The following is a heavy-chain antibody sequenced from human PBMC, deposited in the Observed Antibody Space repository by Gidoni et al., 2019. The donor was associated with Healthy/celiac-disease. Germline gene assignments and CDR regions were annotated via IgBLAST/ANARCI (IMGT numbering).Heavy chain of an antibody. CDR1: GGSFSGYY. CDR2: INHSGST. CDR3: ARGYIAAAGRPITFDY. J-gene: IGHJ4*02. D-gene: IGHD6-13*01. V-gene: IGHV4-34*01. Sequence: QVQLQQWGAGLLKPSETLSLTCAVYGGSFSGYYLSWIRQPPGKGLEWIGEINHSGSTNYNPSLKSRVTISVDTSKNQFSLKLSSVTAADTAVYYCARGYIAAAGRPITFDYWGQGTLVTVSS.